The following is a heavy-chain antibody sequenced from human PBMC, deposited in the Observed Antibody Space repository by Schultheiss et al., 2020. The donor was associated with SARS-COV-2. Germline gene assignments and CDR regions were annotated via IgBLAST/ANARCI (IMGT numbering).Heavy chain of an antibody. Sequence: GESLKISCAASGFTFSSYWMHWVRQAPGKGLVWVSRINSDGSSTSYADSVKGRFTISRDNAKNTLYLQMNSLRAEDTAVYYCAREYYDFWSGFSRVPTNDAFDIWGQGTMVTVSS. V-gene: IGHV3-74*01. CDR1: GFTFSSYW. D-gene: IGHD3-3*01. J-gene: IGHJ3*02. CDR3: AREYYDFWSGFSRVPTNDAFDI. CDR2: INSDGSST.